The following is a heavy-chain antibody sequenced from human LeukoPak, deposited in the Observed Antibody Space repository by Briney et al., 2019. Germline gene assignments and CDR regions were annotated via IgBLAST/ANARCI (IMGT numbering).Heavy chain of an antibody. V-gene: IGHV3-74*01. CDR1: GFTFSSYW. J-gene: IGHJ6*03. Sequence: GGSLRLSCAASGFTFSSYWMHWVRQAPGKGLVWVSRINSDGSSTSYADSVKGRFTISRDNAKNTLYLQMNSLRAEDTAVYYCARGGHSYGSYYYMDVWGKGTTVTVSS. D-gene: IGHD5-18*01. CDR3: ARGGHSYGSYYYMDV. CDR2: INSDGSST.